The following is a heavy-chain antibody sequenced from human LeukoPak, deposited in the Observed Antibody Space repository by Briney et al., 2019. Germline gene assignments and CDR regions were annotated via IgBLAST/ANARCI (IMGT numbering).Heavy chain of an antibody. D-gene: IGHD3-10*01. J-gene: IGHJ5*02. CDR3: ARHTRVGFGDR. CDR1: GTSISSTPYY. V-gene: IGHV4-39*01. CDR2: IYYSVSSEST. Sequence: SETLSLTCTVSGTSISSTPYYWGWIRQPPGKGLEWIATIYYSVSSESTSYNPSLKSRVTMSVDTSKNQLSLKLFSVTAADTAVYYCARHTRVGFGDRWGQGTLVTVSS.